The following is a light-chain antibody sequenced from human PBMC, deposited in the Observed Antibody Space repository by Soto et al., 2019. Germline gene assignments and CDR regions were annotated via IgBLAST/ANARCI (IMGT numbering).Light chain of an antibody. CDR1: VIGGKN. CDR3: QVWDSADDHRYV. J-gene: IGLJ1*01. V-gene: IGLV3-21*02. Sequence: SYELTQPPSVSVAPGQTATITCGGDVIGGKNVHWYQQKPGQAPVLVVYDTSDRPSGIPERFSGSNSGNTATLTISGVEAGDEADYHCQVWDSADDHRYVFGTGTKVTV. CDR2: DTS.